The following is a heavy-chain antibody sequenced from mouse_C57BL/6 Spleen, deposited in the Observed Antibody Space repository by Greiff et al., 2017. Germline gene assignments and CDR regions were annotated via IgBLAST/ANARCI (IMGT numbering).Heavy chain of an antibody. J-gene: IGHJ4*01. CDR1: GFTFSDYG. Sequence: EVQRVESGGGLVKPGGSLKLSCAASGFTFSDYGMHWVRQAPEKGLEWVAYISSSSSTIYYADTVKGRFTISRDNAKNTLFLQMTSLRSEDTAMYYCARDGYYDYAMDYWGQGTSVTVSS. CDR3: ARDGYYDYAMDY. CDR2: ISSSSSTI. V-gene: IGHV5-17*01. D-gene: IGHD2-3*01.